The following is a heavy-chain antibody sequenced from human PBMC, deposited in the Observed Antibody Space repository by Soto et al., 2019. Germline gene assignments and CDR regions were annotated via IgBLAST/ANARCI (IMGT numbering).Heavy chain of an antibody. CDR2: ISAGGVAT. CDR3: AKRLTSGDEGL. CDR1: GFTFTDFA. V-gene: IGHV3-23*01. J-gene: IGHJ4*02. Sequence: EVQLLESGGDLVQPGGSLRLSCAASGFTFTDFAMMWVRQAPGQGPECVSAISAGGVATYYADSVMGRFTISRDNSRNTLHLQMNSLRGEDTAVYYCAKRLTSGDEGLWGRGTLVTVSS. D-gene: IGHD2-21*02.